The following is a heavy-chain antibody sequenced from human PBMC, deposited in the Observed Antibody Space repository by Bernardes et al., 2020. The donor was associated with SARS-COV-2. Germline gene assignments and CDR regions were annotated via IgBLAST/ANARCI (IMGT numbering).Heavy chain of an antibody. Sequence: GGPLRLSRAGSGFDFSDYWMTWVRQAPGKGLEWVANIKRDGSETYYVDSVKGRFTISRDNAKNLVFLQMNSLRAEDTAVFYCVRSAGMDVWGQGTMVTVSS. V-gene: IGHV3-7*03. CDR1: GFDFSDYW. CDR2: IKRDGSET. J-gene: IGHJ6*02. CDR3: VRSAGMDV.